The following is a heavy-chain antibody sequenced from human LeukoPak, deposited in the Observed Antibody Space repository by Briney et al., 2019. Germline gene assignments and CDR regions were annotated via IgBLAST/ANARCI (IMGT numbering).Heavy chain of an antibody. V-gene: IGHV3-53*01. D-gene: IGHD4-17*01. Sequence: AGPLIPSSSASAFTASSNYMSWVRQAPRPALEWVSVIYSGGSTYYADSVKGRFTISRDNSKNTLYLQMNSLRAEDTAVYYCARDSVTVTTLGYYYGMDVRGKGTTVTVSS. J-gene: IGHJ6*04. CDR3: ARDSVTVTTLGYYYGMDV. CDR1: AFTASSNY. CDR2: IYSGGST.